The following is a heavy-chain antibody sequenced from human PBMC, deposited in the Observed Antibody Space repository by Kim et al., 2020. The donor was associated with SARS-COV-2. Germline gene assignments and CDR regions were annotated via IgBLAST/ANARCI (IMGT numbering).Heavy chain of an antibody. J-gene: IGHJ4*02. V-gene: IGHV1-46*01. Sequence: STSYAQKFQGRGTMTRDTSTSTVYMGLSSLRSEDTAVYYCARGEWDYGDYWGQGTLVTVSS. CDR2: ST. D-gene: IGHD2-8*01. CDR3: ARGEWDYGDY.